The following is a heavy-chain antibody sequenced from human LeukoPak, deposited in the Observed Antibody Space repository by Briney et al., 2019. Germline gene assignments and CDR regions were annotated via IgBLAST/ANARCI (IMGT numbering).Heavy chain of an antibody. D-gene: IGHD6-19*01. CDR3: AGDKSVAVAGTLDY. CDR2: ISSSGSTI. J-gene: IGHJ4*02. Sequence: PGGSLRLSCAASGFTVSSNYMSWVRQAPGKGLEWVSYISSSGSTIYYADSVKGRFTISRDNAKNSLYLQMNSLRAEDTAVYYCAGDKSVAVAGTLDYWGQGTLVTVSS. CDR1: GFTVSSNY. V-gene: IGHV3-11*01.